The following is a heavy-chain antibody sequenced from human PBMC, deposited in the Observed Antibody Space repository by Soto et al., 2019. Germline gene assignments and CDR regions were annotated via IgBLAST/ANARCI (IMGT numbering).Heavy chain of an antibody. CDR2: INHSGST. V-gene: IGHV4-34*01. J-gene: IGHJ3*02. D-gene: IGHD1-26*01. CDR3: ARVKAQYSGSYPGAFDI. CDR1: GGALSGYY. Sequence: SETLSLTCAVYGGALSGYYWSWIRQPPGKGLEWIGEINHSGSTNYNPSLKSRVTISVDTSKNQFSLKLSSVTAADTAVYYCARVKAQYSGSYPGAFDIWGQGTMVTVSS.